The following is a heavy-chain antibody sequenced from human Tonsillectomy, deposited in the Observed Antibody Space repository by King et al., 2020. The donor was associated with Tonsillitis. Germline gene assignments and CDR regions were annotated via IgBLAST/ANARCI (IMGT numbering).Heavy chain of an antibody. D-gene: IGHD4-11*01. V-gene: IGHV3-11*05. CDR2: ISRSSSDT. Sequence: VQLVESGGGLVKPGGSLRLSCAASGFTFSDYYMSWIRQAPGKGLEWMSYISRSSSDTNYADSVKGRFTISRDNAKNSLYLQMNILRAEDTAVYYCARDLFSVTTPGYWGQGTLVTVSS. CDR1: GFTFSDYY. CDR3: ARDLFSVTTPGY. J-gene: IGHJ4*02.